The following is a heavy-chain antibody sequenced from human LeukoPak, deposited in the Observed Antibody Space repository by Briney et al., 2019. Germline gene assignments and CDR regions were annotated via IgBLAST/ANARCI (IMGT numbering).Heavy chain of an antibody. J-gene: IGHJ4*02. CDR1: GVSISSSSYY. Sequence: SETLSLTCTVSGVSISSSSYYWGWIRQPPGKGLEWIGSIYYSGSTYYNPSLKSRVTISVDTSKNQFSLKLSSVTAADTAVYYCARDAPAAHTSLDYWGQGTLVTVSS. CDR3: ARDAPAAHTSLDY. CDR2: IYYSGST. D-gene: IGHD2-15*01. V-gene: IGHV4-39*07.